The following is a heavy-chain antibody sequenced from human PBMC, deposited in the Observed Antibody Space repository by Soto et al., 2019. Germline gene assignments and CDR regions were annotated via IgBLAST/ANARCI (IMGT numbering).Heavy chain of an antibody. Sequence: EVQLLESGGGLVQPGGSLRLSCAASGFTFSSYAMSWVRQAPGKGLEWVSAIVGSGGSTYHADSVKGRFTISRDNSKNTLYLQMTSLRAEDTAIYYCVKGRGYSTGWNDYWGQGTLVTVSS. V-gene: IGHV3-23*01. CDR1: GFTFSSYA. J-gene: IGHJ4*02. CDR3: VKGRGYSTGWNDY. CDR2: IVGSGGST. D-gene: IGHD6-19*01.